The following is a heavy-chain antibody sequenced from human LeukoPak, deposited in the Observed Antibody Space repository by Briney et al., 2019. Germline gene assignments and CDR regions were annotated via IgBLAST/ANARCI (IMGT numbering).Heavy chain of an antibody. CDR2: MYYSGSS. J-gene: IGHJ4*02. CDR1: GGSISSYY. Sequence: SETLSLTCTVSGGSISSYYWSWTRQPPGKGLEWIGYMYYSGSSSYNPSLKSRVTISVDTSKNQFSLKLSSVTAADTAVYYCAREYCSSTTCYFDYWGQGTLVTVSS. V-gene: IGHV4-59*01. D-gene: IGHD2-2*01. CDR3: AREYCSSTTCYFDY.